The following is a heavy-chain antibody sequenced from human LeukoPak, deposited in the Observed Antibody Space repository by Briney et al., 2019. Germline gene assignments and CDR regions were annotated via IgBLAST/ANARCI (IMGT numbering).Heavy chain of an antibody. CDR1: GGSISSYY. CDR3: ARQKWEREVDY. Sequence: SETLSLTCTVSGGSISSYYWSWIRQPPGKGLEWIGYIYYSGSINYNPSLKSRVTISVDTSKNQSSLKLSSVTAADTAVYYCARQKWEREVDYWGQGTLVTVSS. CDR2: IYYSGSI. D-gene: IGHD1-26*01. V-gene: IGHV4-59*08. J-gene: IGHJ4*02.